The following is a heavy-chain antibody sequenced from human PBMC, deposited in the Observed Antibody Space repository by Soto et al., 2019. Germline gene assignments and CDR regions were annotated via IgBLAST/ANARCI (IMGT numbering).Heavy chain of an antibody. V-gene: IGHV3-30-3*01. CDR3: VRDGDSFDFSQYSWFDP. CDR1: GFTIESYA. J-gene: IGHJ5*02. Sequence: QGLLVESGGGVVQPGRSRTLSCAASGFTIESYAFNWVRQAPGKAPEWVALISFDGNRKVYADSVRGRFTISRDNSKNVFLQMDSLRVEDTAVYYCVRDGDSFDFSQYSWFDPWGPGTLVTVSS. CDR2: ISFDGNRK. D-gene: IGHD4-4*01.